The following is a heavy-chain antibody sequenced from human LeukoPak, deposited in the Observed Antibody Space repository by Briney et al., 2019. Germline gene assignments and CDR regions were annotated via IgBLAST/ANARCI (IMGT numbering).Heavy chain of an antibody. Sequence: ASVKVSCKASGYTFTGHYMHWVRQAPGQGLEWMGRINPNSGGTNYAQKFQDRVTMTRDTSISTAYMELSRLRSDDTAVYYCARGDSSGTYLSWGQGTLVTVSS. J-gene: IGHJ5*02. CDR3: ARGDSSGTYLS. CDR1: GYTFTGHY. V-gene: IGHV1-2*06. D-gene: IGHD3-22*01. CDR2: INPNSGGT.